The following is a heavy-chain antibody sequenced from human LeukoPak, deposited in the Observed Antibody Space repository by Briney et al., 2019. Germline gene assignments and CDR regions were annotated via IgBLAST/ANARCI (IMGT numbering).Heavy chain of an antibody. V-gene: IGHV1-18*01. CDR2: ISAYNGNT. CDR3: ARDTTVVTPGYFDY. CDR1: GYTFTSYG. D-gene: IGHD4-23*01. Sequence: ASVKVSCKASGYTFTSYGISWVRQAPGQGLEWIGWISAYNGNTNYAQKLQGRVTMTTDTSTSTAYMELRSLRSDDTAVYYCARDTTVVTPGYFDYWGQGTLVTVSS. J-gene: IGHJ4*02.